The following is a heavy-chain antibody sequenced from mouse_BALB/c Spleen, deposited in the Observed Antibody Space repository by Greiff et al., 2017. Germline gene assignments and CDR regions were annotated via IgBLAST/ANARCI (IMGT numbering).Heavy chain of an antibody. V-gene: IGHV14-1*02. CDR1: GFNIKDYY. Sequence: EVMLVESGAELVRPGALVKLSCKASGFNIKDYYMHWVKQRPEQGLEWIGWIDPENGNTIYDPKFQGKASITADTSSNTAYLQLSSLTSEDTAVYYCARPLYDYEAWFAYWGQGTLVTVSA. D-gene: IGHD2-4*01. CDR2: IDPENGNT. CDR3: ARPLYDYEAWFAY. J-gene: IGHJ3*01.